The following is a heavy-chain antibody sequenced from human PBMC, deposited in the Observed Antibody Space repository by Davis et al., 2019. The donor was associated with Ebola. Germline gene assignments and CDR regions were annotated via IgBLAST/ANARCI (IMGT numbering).Heavy chain of an antibody. J-gene: IGHJ6*04. CDR1: GYTFTSYG. CDR3: ARDLATSSGAHFFYFGMDV. CDR2: ISGYEDNT. Sequence: ASVKVSCKASGYTFTSYGISWVRQAPGQGLEWMGWISGYEDNTNYAPRFHGRITLTKDRATSTVYMELRSLTSDDTAVYYCARDLATSSGAHFFYFGMDVWGEGTSVAVSS. V-gene: IGHV1-18*01. D-gene: IGHD3-10*01.